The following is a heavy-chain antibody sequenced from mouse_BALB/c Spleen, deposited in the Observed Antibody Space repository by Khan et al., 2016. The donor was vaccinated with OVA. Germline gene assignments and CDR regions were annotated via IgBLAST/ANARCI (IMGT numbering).Heavy chain of an antibody. CDR3: ARRTKEYALDY. CDR2: INPRSGYT. V-gene: IGHV1-4*01. CDR1: GYTFTSHT. D-gene: IGHD2-14*01. J-gene: IGHJ4*01. Sequence: VQLQESGAELARPGASVKMSCKASGYTFTSHTMHWVKQRPGQGLEWIGYINPRSGYTQYNQKFNDKATLTADISSSTAYMQLSSLTSEDSAVYYCARRTKEYALDYWGQGTSGTVSS.